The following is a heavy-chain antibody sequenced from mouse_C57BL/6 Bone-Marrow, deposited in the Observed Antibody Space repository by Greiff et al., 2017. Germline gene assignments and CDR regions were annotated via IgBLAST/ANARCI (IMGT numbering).Heavy chain of an antibody. CDR1: GYTFTSYW. V-gene: IGHV1-7*01. CDR3: ARTLYAMDY. J-gene: IGHJ4*01. CDR2: INPSSGYT. Sequence: QVQLQQSGAELAKPGASVKLSCKASGYTFTSYWMHWVKQRPGQGLEWIGYINPSSGYTKYNQKFKDKATLTADKSSGTAYMQLSSLTYEDSAVYYCARTLYAMDYWGQGTSVTVSS.